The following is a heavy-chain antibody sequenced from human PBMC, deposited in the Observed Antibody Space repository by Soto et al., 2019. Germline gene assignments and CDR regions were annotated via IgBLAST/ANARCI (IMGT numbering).Heavy chain of an antibody. V-gene: IGHV3-23*01. CDR2: ISGSGGST. CDR1: GFTFSSYA. Sequence: SLRLSCAASGFTFSSYAMSWVRQAPGKGLEWVSAISGSGGSTYYADSVKGRFTISRDNSKNTLYLQMNSLRAEDTAVYYCAKFSMIVVVTTKGGYFDYWGQGTLVTVSS. D-gene: IGHD3-22*01. CDR3: AKFSMIVVVTTKGGYFDY. J-gene: IGHJ4*02.